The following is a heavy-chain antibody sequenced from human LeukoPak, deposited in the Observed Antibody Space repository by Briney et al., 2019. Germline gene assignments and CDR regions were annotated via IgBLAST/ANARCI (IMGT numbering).Heavy chain of an antibody. Sequence: GGSLRLSCAASGFTFSSYPMSWVRQAPEKGLEWVSAISGGGDNTYYADSVKGRFTISRDNSKNTLYLQMNSLRAEDTAVYYCAKDPRSVDNVHWGQGTLVTVSS. CDR2: ISGGGDNT. CDR3: AKDPRSVDNVH. J-gene: IGHJ4*02. CDR1: GFTFSSYP. V-gene: IGHV3-23*01. D-gene: IGHD2-2*03.